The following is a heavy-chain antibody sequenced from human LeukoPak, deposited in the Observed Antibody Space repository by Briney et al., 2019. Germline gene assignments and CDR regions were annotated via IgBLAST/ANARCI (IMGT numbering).Heavy chain of an antibody. V-gene: IGHV3-30*02. CDR3: AKDRVGVGATLYFDY. J-gene: IGHJ4*02. CDR1: GFTFSSYG. Sequence: PGGSLRLSCAASGFTFSSYGMHWVRQAPGKGLEWVAFIRYDGSNKYYADSVKGRFTISRDNSKNTLYLQMNSLRAEDTAVYYCAKDRVGVGATLYFDYWGQGTLVTVSS. D-gene: IGHD1-26*01. CDR2: IRYDGSNK.